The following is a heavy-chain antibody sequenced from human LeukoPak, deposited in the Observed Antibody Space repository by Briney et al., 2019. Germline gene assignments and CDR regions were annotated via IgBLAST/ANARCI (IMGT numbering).Heavy chain of an antibody. CDR1: GFTFSSYS. V-gene: IGHV3-21*01. CDR3: ARGPHSGSYFYWFDP. Sequence: PGGSLRLSCAASGFTFSSYSMNWVRQAPGKGLEWVSSISSSSSYIYYADSVKGRFTISRDNAKNSLYLQMNSLRAEDTAVYYCARGPHSGSYFYWFDPWGQGTLVTVSS. D-gene: IGHD3-10*01. CDR2: ISSSSSYI. J-gene: IGHJ5*02.